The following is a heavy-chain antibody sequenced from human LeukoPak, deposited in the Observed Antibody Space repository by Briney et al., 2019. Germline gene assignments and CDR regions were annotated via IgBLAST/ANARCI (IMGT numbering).Heavy chain of an antibody. CDR3: ACVISSDDFFDY. Sequence: SGTLSLTCAVSGGSISSSNWWSWVRQSPGKGLEWIGEIYHGGNTNYKPSLKSRVTISVDKSKNQFSLRLSSVTAADTAVYYCACVISSDDFFDYWSQGTLVTVSS. D-gene: IGHD2-21*01. CDR1: GGSISSSNW. CDR2: IYHGGNT. J-gene: IGHJ4*02. V-gene: IGHV4-4*02.